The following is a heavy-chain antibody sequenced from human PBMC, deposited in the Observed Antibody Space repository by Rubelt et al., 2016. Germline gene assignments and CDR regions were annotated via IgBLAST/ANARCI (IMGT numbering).Heavy chain of an antibody. CDR2: IYSGGST. V-gene: IGHV3-53*04. CDR3: ARVYGEWFDP. CDR1: GFTVSSNY. J-gene: IGHJ5*02. D-gene: IGHD4-17*01. Sequence: EVQLVESGGGLVQPGGSLRLSCAASGFTVSSNYMSWVRQAPGKGLEWVSVIYSGGSTYYADSVKGRFTISRHNSKNTLFLQMNVLGAEDTAVYYCARVYGEWFDPWGQGTLVTVSS.